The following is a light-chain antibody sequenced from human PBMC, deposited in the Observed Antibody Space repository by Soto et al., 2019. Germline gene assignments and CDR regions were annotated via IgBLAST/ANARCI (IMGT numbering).Light chain of an antibody. CDR1: QSVLYSSNNNNY. CDR3: QQFYSIPLT. J-gene: IGKJ4*01. CDR2: WAS. Sequence: DIVMTQSPDSLAVSLGERATINCKSSQSVLYSSNNNNYLAWYQQKPGQPPTLLIYWASTRESGVPDRFSGSGSGTDFTLTISSLQAEDVAVYYCQQFYSIPLTFGGGTKVEIK. V-gene: IGKV4-1*01.